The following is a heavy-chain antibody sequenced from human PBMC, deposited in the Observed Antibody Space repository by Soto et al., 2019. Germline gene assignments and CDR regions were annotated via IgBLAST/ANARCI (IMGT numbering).Heavy chain of an antibody. J-gene: IGHJ4*02. Sequence: EVQLIESGGGLVQPGGSLRLSCAASGFTFTKSWMHWVRQTPGKGLEWVSRVNTEGSDTIYADSVKGRFTISRDNAKNKLYLQMNSLTAKDTAMYSCARDQSVSGPTTFHYWGQGALVTVSS. V-gene: IGHV3-74*01. CDR2: VNTEGSDT. CDR1: GFTFTKSW. D-gene: IGHD6-19*01. CDR3: ARDQSVSGPTTFHY.